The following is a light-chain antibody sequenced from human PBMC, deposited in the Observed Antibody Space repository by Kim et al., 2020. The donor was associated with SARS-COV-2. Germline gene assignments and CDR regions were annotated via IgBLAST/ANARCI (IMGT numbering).Light chain of an antibody. CDR2: AAS. Sequence: SVSPGERASPSGRASQSVDTSLAWYQQKPGQAPRLLIVAASTRATGILGRFSGSGSGTEFTLTISSLQSEDFAVYYCQQYKSWPTFGQGTRLEIK. CDR3: QQYKSWPT. V-gene: IGKV3-15*01. J-gene: IGKJ5*01. CDR1: QSVDTS.